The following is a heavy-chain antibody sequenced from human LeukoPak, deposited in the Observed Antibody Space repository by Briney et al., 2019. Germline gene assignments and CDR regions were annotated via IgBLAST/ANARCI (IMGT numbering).Heavy chain of an antibody. D-gene: IGHD2-2*01. CDR2: IYSGGAT. V-gene: IGHV3-53*01. CDR1: GFTFSSNY. Sequence: GGSLRLSCAASGFTFSSNYMSWVRQAPGRGLEWVSVIYSGGATYYADSVKGRFTISRDDSKNTLYLQMNSLRAEDTAVYFCAREYGSGTFDWGQGTLVTVSS. CDR3: AREYGSGTFD. J-gene: IGHJ4*02.